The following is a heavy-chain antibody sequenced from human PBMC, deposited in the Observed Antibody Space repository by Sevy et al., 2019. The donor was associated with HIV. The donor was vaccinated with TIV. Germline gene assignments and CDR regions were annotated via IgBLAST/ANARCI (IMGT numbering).Heavy chain of an antibody. CDR2: LSFGCGEI. D-gene: IGHD2-8*01. J-gene: IGHJ4*02. V-gene: IGHV3-23*01. CDR1: GFTFSKYS. Sequence: GVSLRLSCAASGFTFSKYSMSWVRQPPGKGLEWVSTLSFGCGEINYADSVKGRFTISRDNSKSSVYLQMNNLRPEDTDVYYGAREGCTKPHDYWGQGTLVTVSS. CDR3: AREGCTKPHDY.